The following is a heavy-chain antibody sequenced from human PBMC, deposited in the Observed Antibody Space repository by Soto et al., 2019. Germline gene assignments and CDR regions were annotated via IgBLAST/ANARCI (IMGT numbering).Heavy chain of an antibody. CDR2: INAGNGNT. Sequence: QVQLVQSGAEVKKPGASVKVSCKASGYTFTSYAMHWVRQAPGQRLEWMGWINAGNGNTKYSQKFQGRVTITRDTSAGTAYMELSSLRSEDTAVYYCARVGYEYSSSDHFDYWGQGTLVTVSS. CDR1: GYTFTSYA. D-gene: IGHD6-6*01. CDR3: ARVGYEYSSSDHFDY. J-gene: IGHJ4*02. V-gene: IGHV1-3*01.